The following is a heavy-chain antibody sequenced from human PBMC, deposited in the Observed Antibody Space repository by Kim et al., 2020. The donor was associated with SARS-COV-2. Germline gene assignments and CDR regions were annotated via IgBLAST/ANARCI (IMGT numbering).Heavy chain of an antibody. Sequence: SETLSLTCTVSGGSISSSSYYWGWIRQPPGKGLEWIGSIYYSGSTYYNPSLKSRVTISVDTSKNQFSLKLSSVTAADTAVYYCARHVVYDSWPTDYRGQGTLVTVSS. CDR2: IYYSGST. CDR3: ARHVVYDSWPTDY. D-gene: IGHD3-9*01. CDR1: GGSISSSSYY. J-gene: IGHJ4*02. V-gene: IGHV4-39*01.